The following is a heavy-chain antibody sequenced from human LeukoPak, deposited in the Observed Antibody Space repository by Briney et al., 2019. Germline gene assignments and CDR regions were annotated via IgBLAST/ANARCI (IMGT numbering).Heavy chain of an antibody. V-gene: IGHV3-21*01. Sequence: GGSLRLSCVASGFTFSSHTMNWVRQAPGKGLEWVSSISSSTTYIYYADSAKGRFTLSRDNAKNSLYLQMNSLRAEDTAVYYCARERYHDSSLDYWGQGILVTVSS. J-gene: IGHJ4*02. CDR3: ARERYHDSSLDY. CDR2: ISSSTTYI. CDR1: GFTFSSHT. D-gene: IGHD3-9*01.